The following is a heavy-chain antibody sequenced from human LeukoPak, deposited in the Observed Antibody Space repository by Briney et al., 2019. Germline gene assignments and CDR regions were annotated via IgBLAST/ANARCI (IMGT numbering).Heavy chain of an antibody. CDR1: GFTFRNYG. V-gene: IGHV3-33*01. CDR2: IWYDGSKT. J-gene: IGHJ5*02. CDR3: ARVMIGTVNWFDP. Sequence: PGGSLRLSCAASGFTFRNYGFHWVRQAPGKGLEWVAVIWYDGSKTYYADSVKGRFTFSRDNAKNSLYLQMNSLRAEDTAVYYCARVMIGTVNWFDPWGQGTLVTVSS. D-gene: IGHD3-22*01.